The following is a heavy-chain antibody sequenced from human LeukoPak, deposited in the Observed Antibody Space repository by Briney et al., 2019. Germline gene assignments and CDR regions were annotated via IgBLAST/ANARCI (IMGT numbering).Heavy chain of an antibody. CDR1: GGTFSSYA. D-gene: IGHD3-16*01. CDR2: IIPIFGTA. CDR3: ARGGGVLLFDP. V-gene: IGHV1-69*06. Sequence: SVKVSCKASGGTFSSYAISWVRQAPGQGLEWMGGIIPIFGTANYAQKFQARVTITADKSTSTAYMEPSSMRAEDTAVYYCARGGGVLLFDPLGQGTLVNGSS. J-gene: IGHJ5*02.